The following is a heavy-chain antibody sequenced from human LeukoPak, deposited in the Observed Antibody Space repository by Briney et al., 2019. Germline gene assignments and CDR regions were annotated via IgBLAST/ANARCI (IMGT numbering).Heavy chain of an antibody. J-gene: IGHJ6*02. CDR2: VKQDGSES. V-gene: IGHV3-7*01. D-gene: IGHD5-18*01. Sequence: GGSLRLSCAASGFTFSNYWMSWVRQAPGKGLEWVANVKQDGSESYYVDSVKGRFTISRDNAKNSLYLQMNSLRAEDTAVYYCARGGYSFGPSYSHGMDVWGQGTTVTVSS. CDR3: ARGGYSFGPSYSHGMDV. CDR1: GFTFSNYW.